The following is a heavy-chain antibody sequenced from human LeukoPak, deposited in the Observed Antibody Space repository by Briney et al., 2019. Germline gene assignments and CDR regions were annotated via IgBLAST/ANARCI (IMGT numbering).Heavy chain of an antibody. J-gene: IGHJ3*02. CDR2: IRSRDGTV. V-gene: IGHV3-48*01. CDR1: GFTFSNYW. Sequence: GGSLRLSCAASGFTFSNYWTAWVRQAPGKGLEWISYIRSRDGTVSYADSVKGRFTISTDTAKSSLFLQMNGLSADDTAVYYCVRDYAYAFDIWGQGTMVTVSS. CDR3: VRDYAYAFDI. D-gene: IGHD2-2*01.